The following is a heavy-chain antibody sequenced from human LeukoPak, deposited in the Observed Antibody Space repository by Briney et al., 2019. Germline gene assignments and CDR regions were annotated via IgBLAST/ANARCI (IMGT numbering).Heavy chain of an antibody. Sequence: SETLSLTCAVYGGSFSGYYWSWIRQPPGKGLEWIGEINHSGSTNYNPSLKSRVTISADTSKNQFSLKLSSVTAADTAVYYCARAVTYSSSWYDYWGQGTLVTVSS. V-gene: IGHV4-34*01. D-gene: IGHD6-13*01. CDR3: ARAVTYSSSWYDY. CDR1: GGSFSGYY. CDR2: INHSGST. J-gene: IGHJ4*02.